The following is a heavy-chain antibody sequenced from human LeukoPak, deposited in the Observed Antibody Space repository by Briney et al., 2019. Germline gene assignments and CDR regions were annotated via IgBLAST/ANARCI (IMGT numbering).Heavy chain of an antibody. Sequence: SETLSLTCTVSGGSISSSNHYWGWIRQPPGKGLEWIGSMYYSGSTYYNPSLKSRVTISVDTSKNQFSLKLSSVTAADTAVYYCARALLWFGELDYFDYWGQGTLVIVSS. D-gene: IGHD3-10*01. CDR3: ARALLWFGELDYFDY. J-gene: IGHJ4*02. CDR1: GGSISSSNHY. CDR2: MYYSGST. V-gene: IGHV4-39*07.